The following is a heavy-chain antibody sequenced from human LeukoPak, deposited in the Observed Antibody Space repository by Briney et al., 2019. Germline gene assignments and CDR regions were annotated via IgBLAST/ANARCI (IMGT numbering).Heavy chain of an antibody. CDR3: AASTPDYGDYGFDP. CDR2: ISYDGSNK. D-gene: IGHD4-17*01. V-gene: IGHV3-30*03. CDR1: GFTFSSYG. J-gene: IGHJ5*02. Sequence: GRSLRLSCAASGFTFSSYGMHWVRQAPGKGLEWVAVISYDGSNKYYADSVEGRFTISRDNSKNTLYLQMNSLRAEDTAVYYCAASTPDYGDYGFDPWGQGTLVTVSS.